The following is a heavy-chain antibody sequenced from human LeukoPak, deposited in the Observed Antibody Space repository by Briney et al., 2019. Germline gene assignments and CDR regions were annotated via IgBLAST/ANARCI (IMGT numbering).Heavy chain of an antibody. D-gene: IGHD4-11*01. V-gene: IGHV3-23*01. CDR2: ISGSGYST. CDR3: ARVPTT. J-gene: IGHJ4*02. CDR1: GFTFSNYA. Sequence: GGSLRLSCADSGFTFSNYAISWVRQAPGKGLEWVSTISGSGYSTYYADPVKGRFTIPRDNSKNTLYLQMNSLRDDDTAVYYCARVPTTGGEGTLVTVSS.